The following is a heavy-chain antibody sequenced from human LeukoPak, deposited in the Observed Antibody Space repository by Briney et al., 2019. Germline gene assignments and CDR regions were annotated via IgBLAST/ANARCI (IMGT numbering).Heavy chain of an antibody. Sequence: GASVKVSCKASGYTFTGYFIHWVRQAPGQGLEWMGWINPNSGGTNYAQKFQDRVTMTRDTSISTAYMELSRLRSDDTAVYYCARGGSPIYYYYMDVWGKGTTVTISS. J-gene: IGHJ6*03. D-gene: IGHD2-2*01. CDR3: ARGGSPIYYYYMDV. CDR2: INPNSGGT. V-gene: IGHV1-2*02. CDR1: GYTFTGYF.